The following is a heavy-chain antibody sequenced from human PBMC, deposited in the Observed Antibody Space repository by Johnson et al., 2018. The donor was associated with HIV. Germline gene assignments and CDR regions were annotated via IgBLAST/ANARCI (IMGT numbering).Heavy chain of an antibody. Sequence: QVQLMESGGGVVQPGKSLRLSCAVSGFTFSSYAMHWVRQAPGRGLEWVAVISYDASKKYYADSVKGRFTISRDHSKNTVFLQMNSLRAEDTAVYYCARQKLGGGWTLDDAFDIWGQGTMVTVSS. J-gene: IGHJ3*02. CDR1: GFTFSSYA. CDR2: ISYDASKK. V-gene: IGHV3-30*04. CDR3: ARQKLGGGWTLDDAFDI. D-gene: IGHD3-16*01.